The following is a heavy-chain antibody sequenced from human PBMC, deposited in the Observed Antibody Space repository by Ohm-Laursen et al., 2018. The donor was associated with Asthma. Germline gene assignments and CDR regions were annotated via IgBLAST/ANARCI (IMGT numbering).Heavy chain of an antibody. CDR2: ISKSTRTI. CDR3: ARDKPENEVNGYYYGMDV. V-gene: IGHV3-48*01. J-gene: IGHJ6*02. D-gene: IGHD2-8*01. CDR1: GFTFSTYY. Sequence: SLRLSCTASGFTFSTYYMNWVRQAPGKGLEWVSYISKSTRTIKYADSVKGRFTISRDNAKNSLYPQMNSLRAEDTAVYYCARDKPENEVNGYYYGMDVWGQGTTVTVSS.